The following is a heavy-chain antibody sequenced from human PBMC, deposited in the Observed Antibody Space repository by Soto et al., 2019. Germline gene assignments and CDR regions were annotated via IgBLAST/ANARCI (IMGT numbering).Heavy chain of an antibody. V-gene: IGHV3-30-3*01. CDR3: ARVGPRGMARDYFDY. J-gene: IGHJ4*02. CDR1: GFTFSSYA. D-gene: IGHD1-26*01. Sequence: GGSLRLSCAASGFTFSSYAMHWVRQAPGKGLEWVAVISYDGSNKYYADSVKGRFTISTDNSKNTLYLQMNSLRAEDTAVYYCARVGPRGMARDYFDYWGQGTLVTVSS. CDR2: ISYDGSNK.